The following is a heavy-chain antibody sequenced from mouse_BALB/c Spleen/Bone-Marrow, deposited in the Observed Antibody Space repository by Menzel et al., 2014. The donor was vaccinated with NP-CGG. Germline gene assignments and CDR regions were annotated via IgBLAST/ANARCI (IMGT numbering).Heavy chain of an antibody. CDR1: GFTFSSYG. J-gene: IGHJ3*01. D-gene: IGHD1-1*01. V-gene: IGHV5-6-3*01. CDR2: INSNGGST. Sequence: DVQLVESGGGLVQPGGSLKLSCAASGFTFSSYGMSWVRQTPDKRLELVATINSNGGSTYYPDSVKGRFTISRDNAKNTLYQQMSSLKSEDTAMYYCARDPLYYYAWGQGTLVTVSA. CDR3: ARDPLYYYA.